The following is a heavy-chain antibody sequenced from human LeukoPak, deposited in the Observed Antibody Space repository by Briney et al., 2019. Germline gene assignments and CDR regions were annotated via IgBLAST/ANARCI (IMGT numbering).Heavy chain of an antibody. D-gene: IGHD1-26*01. CDR2: IRYDGSNK. V-gene: IGHV3-30*02. CDR1: GFTFSSYG. Sequence: GGSLRLSCAASGFTFSSYGMHWVRQAPGKGLEWVAFIRYDGSNKYYADSVKGRFTISRDNSKNTLYLQMNSLRAEDTAVYYCAKTGELLTLLEPLLPTYFDYWGQGTLVTVSS. CDR3: AKTGELLTLLEPLLPTYFDY. J-gene: IGHJ4*02.